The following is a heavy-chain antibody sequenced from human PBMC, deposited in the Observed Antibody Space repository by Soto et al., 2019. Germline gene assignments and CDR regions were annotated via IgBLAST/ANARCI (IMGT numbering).Heavy chain of an antibody. J-gene: IGHJ4*02. CDR1: GDSISSNNVH. CDR3: ARGKTVAAAGPFDY. Sequence: SETLSLTCTVSGDSISSNNVHWGWIRQPPGKGLEWIGVIYYSGTTHYNPSLKSRVTISGDTSKNQFSLKLRSVTAADTAVYYCARGKTVAAAGPFDYWGQGTLVTVSS. CDR2: IYYSGTT. D-gene: IGHD6-13*01. V-gene: IGHV4-39*07.